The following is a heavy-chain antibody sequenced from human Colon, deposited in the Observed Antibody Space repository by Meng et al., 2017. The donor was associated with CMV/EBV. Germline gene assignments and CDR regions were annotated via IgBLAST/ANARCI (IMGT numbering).Heavy chain of an antibody. CDR2: ISYDGSNK. Sequence: GESLKISCAASGFTFSSYAMHWVRQAPGKGLEWVAVISYDGSNKYYADSVKGRFTISRDNSKNTLYVQVNSLRIEDTAVYYCAREGGLQYLTGLDYWGQGTLVTVSS. D-gene: IGHD5-24*01. J-gene: IGHJ4*02. V-gene: IGHV3-30*04. CDR3: AREGGLQYLTGLDY. CDR1: GFTFSSYA.